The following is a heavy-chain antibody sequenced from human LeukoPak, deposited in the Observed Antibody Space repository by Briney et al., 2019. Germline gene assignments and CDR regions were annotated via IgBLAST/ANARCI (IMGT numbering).Heavy chain of an antibody. CDR2: INPNSGGT. CDR3: ARAGYSSSWYKWFEP. J-gene: IGHJ5*02. V-gene: IGHV1-2*02. D-gene: IGHD6-13*01. Sequence: PGASVKVSFKASGYTFTRYYMHWVRPAPGQGLEGMGWINPNSGGTNYAQKFQGRVTMTRDTSISTAYMELSRLRSDDTAVYYCARAGYSSSWYKWFEPWGQRTLGTVSS. CDR1: GYTFTRYY.